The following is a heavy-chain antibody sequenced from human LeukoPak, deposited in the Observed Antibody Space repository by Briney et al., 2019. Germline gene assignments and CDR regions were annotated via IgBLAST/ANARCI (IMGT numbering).Heavy chain of an antibody. J-gene: IGHJ4*02. CDR2: ISSSSSTI. V-gene: IGHV3-48*01. CDR1: GFTFSTYW. CDR3: ARERGYSGYDYDY. D-gene: IGHD5-12*01. Sequence: GGSLRLSCAASGFTFSTYWMSWVRQAPGKGLEWVSYISSSSSTIYYADSVKGRFTISRDNAKNSLYLQMNSLRAEDTAVYYCARERGYSGYDYDYWGQGTLVTVSS.